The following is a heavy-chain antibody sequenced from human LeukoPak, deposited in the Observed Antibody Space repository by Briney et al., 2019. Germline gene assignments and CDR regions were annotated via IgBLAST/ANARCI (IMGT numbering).Heavy chain of an antibody. CDR2: ISSSSSYI. V-gene: IGHV3-21*01. CDR3: ARRGPGGVNYYDSSGYYSDY. CDR1: GFTFSSYS. Sequence: GGSLRPSCAASGFTFSSYSMNWVRQAPGKGLEWVSSISSSSSYIYYADSVKGRFTISRGNAKNSLYLQMNSLRAEDTAVYYCARRGPGGVNYYDSSGYYSDYWGQGTLVTVSS. D-gene: IGHD3-22*01. J-gene: IGHJ4*02.